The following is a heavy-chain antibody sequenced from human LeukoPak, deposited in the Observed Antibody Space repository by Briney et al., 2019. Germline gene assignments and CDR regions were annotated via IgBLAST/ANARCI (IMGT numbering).Heavy chain of an antibody. J-gene: IGHJ4*02. CDR1: GGSISSSNW. CDR2: IYHSGST. Sequence: SETLSLTCAVSGGSISSSNWWSWVRQPPGKGLEWIGEIYHSGSTNYNPSLKSRVTISVDKSKNQFSLKLSSVTAADTAVYYCAREGGYSSGWYGNYWGQGTLVTVSS. CDR3: AREGGYSSGWYGNY. D-gene: IGHD6-19*01. V-gene: IGHV4-4*02.